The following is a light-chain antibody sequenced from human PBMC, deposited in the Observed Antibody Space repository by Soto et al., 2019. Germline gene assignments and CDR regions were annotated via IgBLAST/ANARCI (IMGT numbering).Light chain of an antibody. Sequence: EIVMTQSPATLSVSPGGRATLSCRASQSISDTLAWYQQKPGQAPRLLIHGASTRAPGFPARFSGSGSGTDFTLTISSLQSEDFAVYYCQQYDNWPWTCGQGTKVDIK. V-gene: IGKV3-15*01. CDR2: GAS. CDR1: QSISDT. CDR3: QQYDNWPWT. J-gene: IGKJ1*01.